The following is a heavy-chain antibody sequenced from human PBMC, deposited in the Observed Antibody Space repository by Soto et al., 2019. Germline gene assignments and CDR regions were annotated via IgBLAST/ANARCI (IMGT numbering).Heavy chain of an antibody. J-gene: IGHJ4*01. Sequence: QVQLQEWGPGLVQPSETLSLTCTVSGGSINTYYWSWIRQAAGKGLEWIGRIYSGGSTNYNPYFTSRVSVSVEMSKNQFALRLSSVTAADTAVHYCARGPGGFGEFSLDYWGHGTLVTVSS. CDR1: GGSINTYY. CDR3: ARGPGGFGEFSLDY. D-gene: IGHD3-10*01. V-gene: IGHV4-4*07. CDR2: IYSGGST.